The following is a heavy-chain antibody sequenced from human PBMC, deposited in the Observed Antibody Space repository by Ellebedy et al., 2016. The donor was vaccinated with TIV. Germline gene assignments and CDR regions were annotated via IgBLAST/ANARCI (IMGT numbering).Heavy chain of an antibody. V-gene: IGHV5-10-1*01. CDR2: IAPRDSYT. CDR3: ARALHTGNYVNWFDP. D-gene: IGHD3-16*01. Sequence: PGGSLRLSCKGHGYNFANYWINWVRQMPGKGLEWMGRIAPRDSYTNYSPSFQGHVTISADKSISTAYLQWSSLKASDTAMYYCARALHTGNYVNWFDPWGQGTLVTVSS. CDR1: GYNFANYW. J-gene: IGHJ5*02.